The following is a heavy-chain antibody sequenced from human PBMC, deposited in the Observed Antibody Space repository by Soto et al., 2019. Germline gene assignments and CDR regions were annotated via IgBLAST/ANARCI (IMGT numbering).Heavy chain of an antibody. Sequence: GGSLRLSCAASGFTFSSYWMSWVRQAPGKGLEWVANIKQDGSEKYYVDSVKGRFTISRDNAKNSLYLQMNSLRAADTAVYYCARLDGARHPLGRIVRYFDYWGQGTLVTVSS. V-gene: IGHV3-7*01. J-gene: IGHJ4*02. CDR2: IKQDGSEK. D-gene: IGHD3-22*01. CDR3: ARLDGARHPLGRIVRYFDY. CDR1: GFTFSSYW.